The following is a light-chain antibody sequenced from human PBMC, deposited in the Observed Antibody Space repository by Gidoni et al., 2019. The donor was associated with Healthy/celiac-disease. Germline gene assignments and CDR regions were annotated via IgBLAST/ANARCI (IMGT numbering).Light chain of an antibody. CDR2: KDN. CDR1: ALPKQY. CDR3: QSADSSGSYVV. J-gene: IGLJ2*01. V-gene: IGLV3-25*03. Sequence: SYELTQPPSVSVSPGQTARITCSGDALPKQYAYWYQQKPGQAPVLVISKDNERPSGIPERFSGSSSGTTVTLTISGVQAEDEADYYCQSADSSGSYVVFGGGTKLTVL.